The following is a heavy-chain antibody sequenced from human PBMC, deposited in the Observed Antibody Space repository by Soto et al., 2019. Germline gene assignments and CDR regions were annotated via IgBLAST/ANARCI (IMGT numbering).Heavy chain of an antibody. CDR3: ARLKGDVDTAMETHYYGMDV. V-gene: IGHV1-18*01. Sequence: ASVKVSCKASGYTFTSYGISCVRQAPGQGLEWMGWISAYNGNTNYAQKLQGRVTMTTDTSTSTAYMELRSLRSDDTAVYYCARLKGDVDTAMETHYYGMDVRGQGTTVTVP. J-gene: IGHJ6*02. CDR2: ISAYNGNT. D-gene: IGHD5-18*01. CDR1: GYTFTSYG.